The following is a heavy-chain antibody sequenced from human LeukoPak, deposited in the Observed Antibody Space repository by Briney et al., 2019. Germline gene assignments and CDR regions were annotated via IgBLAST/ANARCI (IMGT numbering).Heavy chain of an antibody. J-gene: IGHJ4*02. CDR1: GGSLSRSSDY. V-gene: IGHV4-39*01. CDR2: NYHRRTT. D-gene: IGHD2-2*01. Sequence: SETLSLTCNVSGGSLSRSSDYWGWIHQPPGTGLEWIATNYHRRTTYYNPTLKSTINISVDTSKNQYSLMLSSVTAADTAVYYCASVSPYQHWGQGTLVTVSS. CDR3: ASVSPYQH.